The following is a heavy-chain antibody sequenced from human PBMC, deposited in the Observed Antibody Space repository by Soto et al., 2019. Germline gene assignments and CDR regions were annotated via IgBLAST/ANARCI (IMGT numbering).Heavy chain of an antibody. CDR1: GGTFSNHI. J-gene: IGHJ4*02. CDR2: IIPMLDIT. D-gene: IGHD5-12*01. V-gene: IGHV1-69*02. Sequence: QVQLVQSGAEVKKPGSSVKVSCKASGGTFSNHIITWVRQAPGQGPEWMGRIIPMLDITNYAQKFQGRVTIPADKSTNTAYMEVSSLRPEDTAMYYCVQDSPLGSVFSGHDDIDSWGQGTPVTVSS. CDR3: VQDSPLGSVFSGHDDIDS.